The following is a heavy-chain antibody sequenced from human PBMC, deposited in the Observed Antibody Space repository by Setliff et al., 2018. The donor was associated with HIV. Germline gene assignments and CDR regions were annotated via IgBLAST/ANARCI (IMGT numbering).Heavy chain of an antibody. CDR2: IDWDDDK. CDR1: GFSLSTGGLC. CDR3: ARSGIVSGGYLAFDY. J-gene: IGHJ4*02. V-gene: IGHV2-70*11. Sequence: SGPTLVNPTQTLTLTCTFSGFSLSTGGLCVGWIRQPPGKALEWLARIDWDDDKYYSPSLKTRLTISKDTSKNQVVLTMTNMDPVDTATYYCARSGIVSGGYLAFDYWGQGTLVTVSS. D-gene: IGHD1-26*01.